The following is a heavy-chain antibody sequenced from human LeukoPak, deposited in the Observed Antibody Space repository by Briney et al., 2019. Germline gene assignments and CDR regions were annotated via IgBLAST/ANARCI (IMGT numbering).Heavy chain of an antibody. J-gene: IGHJ4*02. V-gene: IGHV3-66*01. CDR3: ARGPISSLAFDY. CDR2: IYSGGGT. Sequence: GGSLRLSCAASAFTVSSNHMSWVRQAPGKGLEWVSLIYSGGGTYYSDSVKGRFTISRDNSKNTLYLQMNSLRVEDTAVYYCARGPISSLAFDYWGQGTLVTVSS. CDR1: AFTVSSNH. D-gene: IGHD3-16*02.